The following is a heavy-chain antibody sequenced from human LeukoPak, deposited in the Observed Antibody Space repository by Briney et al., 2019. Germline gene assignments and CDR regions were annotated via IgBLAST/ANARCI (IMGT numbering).Heavy chain of an antibody. CDR3: AKDMGIAAAGTVDY. Sequence: GGSLRLSCAASGFTFSGYSMNWVRQAPGKGLEWVSSISSSSNYIHYADSVKGRFTISRDNSKNSLYLQMNSLRTEDTALYYCAKDMGIAAAGTVDYWGQGTLVTVSS. D-gene: IGHD6-13*01. J-gene: IGHJ4*02. V-gene: IGHV3-21*04. CDR1: GFTFSGYS. CDR2: ISSSSNYI.